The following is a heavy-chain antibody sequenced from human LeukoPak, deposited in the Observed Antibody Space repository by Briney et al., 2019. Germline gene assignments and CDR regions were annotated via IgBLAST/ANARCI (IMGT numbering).Heavy chain of an antibody. CDR1: GRSISSYY. J-gene: IGHJ5*02. CDR3: GRVGGLNWLDP. V-gene: IGHV4-59*01. Sequence: PSETLSLTCTVSGRSISSYYWSWIRQPPGEGLEWIGYIYYSGRTNYHPSLKSRVNISVDTAKKQFSLKLSSVTAGDTAVYYCGRVGGLNWLDPWGQGTLVTVSS. CDR2: IYYSGRT.